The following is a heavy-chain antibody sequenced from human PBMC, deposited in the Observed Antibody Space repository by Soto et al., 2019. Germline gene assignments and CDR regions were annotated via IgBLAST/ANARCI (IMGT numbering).Heavy chain of an antibody. D-gene: IGHD2-2*01. CDR2: IIPIFGIE. V-gene: IGHV1-69*02. Sequence: QVQLVQSGAEVKKPGFSVKVSCKASGGTFSSYTISWVRQAPGQGLEWMGRIIPIFGIENYAPRFQGRVTIPEDKTTSTSKMKLNSVRSEDPAVYYCARSYCSRTNGYDCGGYYAMDVWGQGTTVTVPS. CDR3: ARSYCSRTNGYDCGGYYAMDV. CDR1: GGTFSSYT. J-gene: IGHJ6*02.